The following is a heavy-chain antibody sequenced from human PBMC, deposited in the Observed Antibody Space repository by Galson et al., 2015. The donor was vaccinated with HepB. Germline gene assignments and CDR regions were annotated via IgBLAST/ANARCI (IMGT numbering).Heavy chain of an antibody. J-gene: IGHJ4*02. D-gene: IGHD3-16*01. CDR3: ARGFTGPSQFDY. CDR1: GFTFSGYA. V-gene: IGHV3-30*04. CDR2: ISYDGSNK. Sequence: SLRLSCAASGFTFSGYAMHWVRQAPGKGLQWVAGISYDGSNKYYADSVKGRLTISRDNSKNTLYLQMNSLRAGDTAVYYCARGFTGPSQFDYWGQGTLVTVSS.